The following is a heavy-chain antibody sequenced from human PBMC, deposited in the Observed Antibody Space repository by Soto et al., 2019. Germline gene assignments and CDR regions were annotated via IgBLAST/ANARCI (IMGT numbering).Heavy chain of an antibody. CDR3: ARDLRFYCSGGSCYSVNPLLDY. Sequence: QVQLVQSGAEVKKPGASVKVSCKASGYTFTSYAMHWVRQAPGQRLEWMGWINAGNGNTKYSQKFQGRVTITRDTSASTAYMELSSLRSEDTAVYYCARDLRFYCSGGSCYSVNPLLDYWGQGTLVTVSS. V-gene: IGHV1-3*01. CDR2: INAGNGNT. J-gene: IGHJ4*02. D-gene: IGHD2-15*01. CDR1: GYTFTSYA.